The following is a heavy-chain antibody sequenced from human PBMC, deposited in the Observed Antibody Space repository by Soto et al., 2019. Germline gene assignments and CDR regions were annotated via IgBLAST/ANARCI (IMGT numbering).Heavy chain of an antibody. V-gene: IGHV5-51*01. D-gene: IGHD4-17*01. J-gene: IGHJ4*02. CDR2: IYPGDSDT. CDR1: GYSFTSYW. CDR3: ARQEQLMTTVTSFDY. Sequence: GESLKISCKGSGYSFTSYWIGWVRQMPGKGLEWMGIIYPGDSDTRYSPSFQGQVTISADKSISTAYLQWSSLKASDTAMYYCARQEQLMTTVTSFDYWGQGTLVTVS.